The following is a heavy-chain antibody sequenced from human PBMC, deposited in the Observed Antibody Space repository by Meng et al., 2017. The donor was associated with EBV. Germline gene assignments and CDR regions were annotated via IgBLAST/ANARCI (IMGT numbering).Heavy chain of an antibody. V-gene: IGHV1-18*01. CDR1: GYTFTSYG. J-gene: IGHJ4*02. Sequence: GQRVRLGCEGKKPGGSVKVSCKASGYTFTSYGISWVRQAPGQGLEWMGWISAYNGNTNYAQKLQGRVTMTTDTSTSTAYMELRSLRSDDTAVYYCARVRTFGGVIPPDYWGQGTLVTVSS. D-gene: IGHD3-16*02. CDR3: ARVRTFGGVIPPDY. CDR2: ISAYNGNT.